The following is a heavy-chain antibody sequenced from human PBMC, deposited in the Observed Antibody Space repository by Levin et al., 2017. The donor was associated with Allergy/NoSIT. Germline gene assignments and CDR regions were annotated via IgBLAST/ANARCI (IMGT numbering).Heavy chain of an antibody. Sequence: ASVKVSCKASGYTFTSYGISWVRQAPGQGLEWMGWISAYNGNTNYAQKLQGRVTMTTDTSTSTAYMELRSLRSDDTAVYYCARAPLGVPAATLEDWGQGTLVTVSS. J-gene: IGHJ4*02. CDR3: ARAPLGVPAATLED. D-gene: IGHD2-2*01. CDR1: GYTFTSYG. V-gene: IGHV1-18*01. CDR2: ISAYNGNT.